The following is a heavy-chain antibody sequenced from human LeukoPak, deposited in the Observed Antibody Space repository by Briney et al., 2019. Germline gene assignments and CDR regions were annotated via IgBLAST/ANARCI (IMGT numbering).Heavy chain of an antibody. CDR3: ARDRDYYDSSGPIDY. CDR2: IYYSGST. CDR1: GGSISSSSYY. Sequence: SETLSLTCTVSGGSISSSSYYWGWIRQPPGKGLEWIGSIYYSGSTYYNPSLKSRVTISVDTSKNQFSLKLSSVTAADTAVYYCARDRDYYDSSGPIDYWGQGTLVTVSS. V-gene: IGHV4-39*07. J-gene: IGHJ4*02. D-gene: IGHD3-22*01.